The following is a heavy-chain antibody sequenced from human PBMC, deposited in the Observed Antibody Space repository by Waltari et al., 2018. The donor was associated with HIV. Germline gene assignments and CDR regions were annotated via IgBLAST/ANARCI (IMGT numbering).Heavy chain of an antibody. Sequence: EVQLVESGGGLAQPGESLTLQCAISRFILSNFWMTWVRQGPGNGRDGVANIKQDGHTTYYGAAVKGRFTIARDNAKKSLYLHMNSLRIEDTGTYFCAREGSGSFWNYWGQGTRVTVS. D-gene: IGHD1-26*01. J-gene: IGHJ4*02. CDR1: RFILSNFW. CDR3: AREGSGSFWNY. V-gene: IGHV3-7*01. CDR2: IKQDGHTT.